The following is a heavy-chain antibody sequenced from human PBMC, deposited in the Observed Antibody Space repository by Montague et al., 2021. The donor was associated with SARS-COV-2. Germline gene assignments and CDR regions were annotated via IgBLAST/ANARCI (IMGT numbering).Heavy chain of an antibody. CDR2: ISYDGSNK. D-gene: IGHD3-10*01. CDR1: GFTFSNYA. CDR3: ARDYSGVLGSYYHYFDY. V-gene: IGHV3-30-3*01. J-gene: IGHJ4*02. Sequence: SLRLSCAASGFTFSNYAMHWVRQAPGKGPEWVAVISYDGSNKYYADSVKGRFTISRDNSKNTLYLQMNSLRAEDTAVYYCARDYSGVLGSYYHYFDYWGQGTLVTVSS.